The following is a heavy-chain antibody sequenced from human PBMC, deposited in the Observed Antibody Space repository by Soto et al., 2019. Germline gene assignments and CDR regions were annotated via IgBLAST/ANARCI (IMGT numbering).Heavy chain of an antibody. CDR1: GFSVSTNY. Sequence: VQLVESGGGLIQAGGSRRLSCRVSGFSVSTNYMAWVRQVPGKGLEWASVISANSGNTDYADSVKGRFTISRDKSENTVFLQMNRLRAEDTAVYYCALPSCGGDCYSPFDYWGQGTLVTVSS. D-gene: IGHD2-21*02. CDR2: ISANSGNT. J-gene: IGHJ4*02. V-gene: IGHV3-53*01. CDR3: ALPSCGGDCYSPFDY.